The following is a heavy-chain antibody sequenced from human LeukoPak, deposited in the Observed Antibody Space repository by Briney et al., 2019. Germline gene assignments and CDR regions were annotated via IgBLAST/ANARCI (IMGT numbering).Heavy chain of an antibody. D-gene: IGHD3-22*01. CDR1: GYTFPSYD. CDR2: MDGQSGKT. Sequence: ASVKVSCKTSGYTFPSYDINWVRQATGQGLEWMGGMDGQSGKTAYSQKFLGRVTITRNTSISTSYMELSSLRTEDTAVYYCARLFYYASSGYDALDIWGQGTIVSVSS. V-gene: IGHV1-8*01. J-gene: IGHJ3*02. CDR3: ARLFYYASSGYDALDI.